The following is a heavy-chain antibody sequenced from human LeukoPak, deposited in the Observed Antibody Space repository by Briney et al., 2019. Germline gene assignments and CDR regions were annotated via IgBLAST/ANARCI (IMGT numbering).Heavy chain of an antibody. J-gene: IGHJ4*02. CDR3: ARLIAAATIGPFDY. CDR2: IYYSGST. Sequence: SETLSLTCTVSGGSISSSSYYWGWIRQPPGKGLEWIGSIYYSGSTYYNPSLKSRVTISVDTSKNQFSLKLSSVTAADTAVYYCARLIAAATIGPFDYWGQGTLVTVSS. V-gene: IGHV4-39*01. CDR1: GGSISSSSYY. D-gene: IGHD6-13*01.